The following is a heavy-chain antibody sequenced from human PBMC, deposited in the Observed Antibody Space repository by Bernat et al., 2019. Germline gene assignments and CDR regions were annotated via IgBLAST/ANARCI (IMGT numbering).Heavy chain of an antibody. V-gene: IGHV1-18*01. CDR2: ISAYTGNT. J-gene: IGHJ4*02. CDR1: GYTFTSYG. Sequence: QVQLVQSGAEVKKPGASVKVSCKASGYTFTSYGISWVRQAPGQGLEWMGWISAYTGNTNYAQKLQGRVTMTTDTSTSTAYMELRSLRSDDTAVYYCARESYSSGYYYGVRVFDYWGQGTLVTVSS. D-gene: IGHD3-22*01. CDR3: ARESYSSGYYYGVRVFDY.